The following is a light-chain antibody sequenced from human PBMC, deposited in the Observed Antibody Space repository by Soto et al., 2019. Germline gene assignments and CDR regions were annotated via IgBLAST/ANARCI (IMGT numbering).Light chain of an antibody. V-gene: IGKV3-20*01. CDR2: GAS. Sequence: EIVLTQSPGTLSLSPGERATLSCRASQSVSSNYLAWYQQKPGQAPRLLIYGASSRATGIPDRFSGSGFRTDFTLSISSLEPEDFAVYYCQQYGSSPLFAFGPGTEVDLK. J-gene: IGKJ3*01. CDR1: QSVSSNY. CDR3: QQYGSSPLFA.